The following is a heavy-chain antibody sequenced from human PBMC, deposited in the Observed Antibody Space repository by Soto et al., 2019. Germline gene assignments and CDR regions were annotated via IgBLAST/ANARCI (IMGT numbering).Heavy chain of an antibody. J-gene: IGHJ6*02. Sequence: EVQLVESGGGLVQPGGSLRLSGAASGFTLSSYNMNWVRQAPGKGLEWVSYISGSSDTIYYADSVKGRFTISRDNAKNSLYLQMDSLRDEDTAVYYCARDHGGSIWFVGIYYYFGVDVWGQGTTVTVSS. V-gene: IGHV3-48*02. CDR3: ARDHGGSIWFVGIYYYFGVDV. CDR1: GFTLSSYN. CDR2: ISGSSDTI. D-gene: IGHD6-13*01.